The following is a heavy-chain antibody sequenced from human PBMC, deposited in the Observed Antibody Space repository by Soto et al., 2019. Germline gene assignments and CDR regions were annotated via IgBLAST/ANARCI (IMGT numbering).Heavy chain of an antibody. CDR2: INPSGRNT. J-gene: IGHJ4*02. Sequence: ASVKVSCKXSGYTFSNDYIHWVRQAPGQGLEWMGIINPSGRNTGYAQKFQGRVTMTRDTSTSTVYMELSSLRPEDTAPYFCGGTKGRLRFLGGFDYWGPGTLVTVSS. CDR1: GYTFSNDY. V-gene: IGHV1-46*01. CDR3: GGTKGRLRFLGGFDY. D-gene: IGHD3-3*01.